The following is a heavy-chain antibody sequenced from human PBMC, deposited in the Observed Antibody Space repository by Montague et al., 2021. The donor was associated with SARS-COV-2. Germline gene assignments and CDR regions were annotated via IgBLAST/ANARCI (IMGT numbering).Heavy chain of an antibody. CDR2: ISHDESNH. J-gene: IGHJ4*01. CDR1: RLPFNGYA. CDR3: ARGGYGSGSFYIDY. D-gene: IGHD1-26*01. Sequence: SLRLSCAASRLPFNGYAMHWVRQAPGKGLEWLTFISHDESNHRYADSVKGRFTISGDNSKNTLYLQMDSLRPEDTAVYYCARGGYGSGSFYIDYWGQGTLVTVSS. V-gene: IGHV3-30*04.